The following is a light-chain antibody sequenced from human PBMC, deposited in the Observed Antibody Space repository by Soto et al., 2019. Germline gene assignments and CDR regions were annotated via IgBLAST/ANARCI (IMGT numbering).Light chain of an antibody. CDR2: GIP. V-gene: IGKV3-11*01. J-gene: IGKJ2*01. CDR3: QQGSDWPPTYT. Sequence: EMVLTQSPATLSLSPGERVTLSCRASQSVSNSLVWYQQKAGQAPRLLLYGIPYRATGVPARFSGSGSGTDFTLSISSLEPEDFAIYYCQQGSDWPPTYTFGQGTKLEIK. CDR1: QSVSNS.